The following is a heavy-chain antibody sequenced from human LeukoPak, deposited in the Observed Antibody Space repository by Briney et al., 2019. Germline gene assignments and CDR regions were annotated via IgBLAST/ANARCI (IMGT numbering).Heavy chain of an antibody. D-gene: IGHD3-9*01. CDR2: IYYSGST. V-gene: IGHV4-39*07. CDR3: ARGPGLRYFDWSSNYYYMDV. CDR1: GGSISSSSYY. J-gene: IGHJ6*03. Sequence: PPETLSLTCTVSGGSISSSSYYWGWIRQPPGKGLEWIGSIYYSGSTNYNPSLKSRVTISVDTSKNQFSLKLSSVTAADTAVYYCARGPGLRYFDWSSNYYYMDVWGKGTTVTVSS.